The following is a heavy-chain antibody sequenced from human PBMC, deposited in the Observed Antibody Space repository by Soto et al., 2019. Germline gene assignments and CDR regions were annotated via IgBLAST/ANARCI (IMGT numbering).Heavy chain of an antibody. CDR3: ARPITMFRGYSGGNDAFDI. J-gene: IGHJ3*02. Sequence: PGESLKISCKGSGYSFTSYWIGWVRQMPGKGLEWMGIIYPGDSDTRYSPSFQGQVTISADKSISTAYLQWSSLKASDTAMYYCARPITMFRGYSGGNDAFDIWGQGTMVTVS. V-gene: IGHV5-51*01. CDR2: IYPGDSDT. CDR1: GYSFTSYW. D-gene: IGHD3-10*01.